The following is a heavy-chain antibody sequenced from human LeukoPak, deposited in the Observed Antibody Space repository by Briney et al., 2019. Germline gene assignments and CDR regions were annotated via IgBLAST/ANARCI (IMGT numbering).Heavy chain of an antibody. D-gene: IGHD3-10*01. J-gene: IGHJ5*02. CDR3: ARVSVLRGVTLLRTTGFDP. CDR2: IDNRGNT. CDR1: GGSIRNSS. V-gene: IGHV4-59*01. Sequence: SETLSLTCTVSGGSIRNSSWSWVRQSPGKGLEWIAFIDNRGNTNYNPSLKSRVTISVDTSNNQFSLKLRSVTAADTAVYYRARVSVLRGVTLLRTTGFDPWGQGTLVTVSS.